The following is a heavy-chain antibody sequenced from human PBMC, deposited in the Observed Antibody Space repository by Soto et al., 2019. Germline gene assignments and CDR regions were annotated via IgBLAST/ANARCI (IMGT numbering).Heavy chain of an antibody. J-gene: IGHJ4*02. CDR2: FDPEDGET. CDR1: GYPLSELS. D-gene: IGHD1-26*01. CDR3: ATAESGSYYFDY. V-gene: IGHV1-24*01. Sequence: XAVKVACKVSGYPLSELSMHWVRQAPGKGLEWMGGFDPEDGETIYAQKFQGRVTMTEDTSTDTAYMELSSLRSEDTAVYYCATAESGSYYFDYCGQRTLVTVSS.